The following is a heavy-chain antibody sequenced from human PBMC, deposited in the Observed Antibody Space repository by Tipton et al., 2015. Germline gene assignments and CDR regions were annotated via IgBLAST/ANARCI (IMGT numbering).Heavy chain of an antibody. V-gene: IGHV1-8*01. Sequence: QSGPEVKKPGSSVKVSCKASGGTFNTYAISWMRQAPGQGLEWMGRMDPNSGNTGYAQKFQDRVTMTRSTSISTAYMELSSLRSEDTALYYCAKDFYGGNSGIQLDYWGQGTQVTVSS. CDR2: MDPNSGNT. CDR3: AKDFYGGNSGIQLDY. D-gene: IGHD4-23*01. CDR1: GGTFNTYA. J-gene: IGHJ4*02.